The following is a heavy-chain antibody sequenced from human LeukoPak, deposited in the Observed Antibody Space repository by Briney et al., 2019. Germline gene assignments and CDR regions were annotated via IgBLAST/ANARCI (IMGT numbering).Heavy chain of an antibody. CDR1: GFTFSSYA. Sequence: GGSLRLSCAASGFTFSSYAMSWVRQAPGKGLEWVSAISGSGGSTNYAGSVKGRSTISRDNSENTLYLQLNSLRAEDTALYYCAKGYSSAWYYFDCWGQGTLVTVSS. J-gene: IGHJ4*02. CDR2: ISGSGGST. CDR3: AKGYSSAWYYFDC. D-gene: IGHD6-19*01. V-gene: IGHV3-23*01.